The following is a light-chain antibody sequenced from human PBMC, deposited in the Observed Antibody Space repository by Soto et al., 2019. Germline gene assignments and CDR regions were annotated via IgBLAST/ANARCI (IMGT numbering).Light chain of an antibody. CDR3: QQRSNWPIT. CDR2: DAS. Sequence: IVFSHSPGTLSFSPVESVTLSCRGSQTFTSGHLAWYQQKPGQAPRLLIYDASNRATGIPARFSGSGSGTDFTLTISSLEPEDFAVYYCQQRSNWPITFGQGTRLEIK. CDR1: QTFTSGH. J-gene: IGKJ5*01. V-gene: IGKV3-11*01.